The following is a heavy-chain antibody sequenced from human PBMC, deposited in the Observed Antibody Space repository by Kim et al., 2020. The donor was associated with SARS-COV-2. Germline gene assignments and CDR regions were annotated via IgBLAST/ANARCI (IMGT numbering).Heavy chain of an antibody. CDR3: ARGIPTVIRRGRSLYYFDY. V-gene: IGHV1-69*13. Sequence: SVKVSCKASGGTFSSYAISWVRQAPGQGLEWMGGIIPIFGTANYAQKFQGRVTITADESTSTAYMELSSLRSEDTAVYYCARGIPTVIRRGRSLYYFDYWGQGTLVTVSS. J-gene: IGHJ4*02. D-gene: IGHD4-17*01. CDR1: GGTFSSYA. CDR2: IIPIFGTA.